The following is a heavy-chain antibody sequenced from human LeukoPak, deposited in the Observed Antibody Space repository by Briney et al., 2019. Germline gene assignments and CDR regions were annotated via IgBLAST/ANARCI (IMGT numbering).Heavy chain of an antibody. V-gene: IGHV4-59*01. J-gene: IGHJ4*02. D-gene: IGHD4-17*01. CDR2: IYYSGST. Sequence: SETLSLTCTVSGGSISSYYWSWIRQPPGKGLEWIGYIYYSGSTNYNPSLKSRVTISVDTSKNHFSLQLSSVTAADTAVYYCASFVIYGAYEFDYWGQGTLVTVSS. CDR3: ASFVIYGAYEFDY. CDR1: GGSISSYY.